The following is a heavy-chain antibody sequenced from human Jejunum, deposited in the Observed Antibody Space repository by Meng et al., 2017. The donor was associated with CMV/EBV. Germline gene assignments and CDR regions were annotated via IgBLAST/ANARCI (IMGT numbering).Heavy chain of an antibody. D-gene: IGHD1-26*01. CDR2: INAYNGDT. CDR1: GYTFASYG. CDR3: ARVEVGITSGDY. J-gene: IGHJ4*02. Sequence: QVTLLQSGAEVKKPGASVRVSCEASGYTFASYGISWLRQAPGQGLEWMGWINAYNGDTNYAQTLQGRVTMTTDTSTSTAYMELRSLRSDDTAVYYCARVEVGITSGDYWGQGTLVTVSS. V-gene: IGHV1-18*01.